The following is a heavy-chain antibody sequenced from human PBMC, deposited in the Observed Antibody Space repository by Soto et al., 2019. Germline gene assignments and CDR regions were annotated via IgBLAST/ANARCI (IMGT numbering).Heavy chain of an antibody. CDR3: AKGHYYGSGSYYRN. D-gene: IGHD3-10*01. V-gene: IGHV3-23*01. Sequence: EVQLLESGGGLVQPGGSWSLSCAAFGFTFTSYAMTWVRQPPGKGLEWVSAISGSGGSTYYADSVKGRFTISRDISKNTLYLQMNSLRAEDTAVYYCAKGHYYGSGSYYRNWGQGTLVTVSS. CDR1: GFTFTSYA. J-gene: IGHJ4*02. CDR2: ISGSGGST.